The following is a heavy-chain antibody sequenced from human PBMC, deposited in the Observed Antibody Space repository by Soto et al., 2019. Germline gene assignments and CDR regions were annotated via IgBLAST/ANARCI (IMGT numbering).Heavy chain of an antibody. CDR1: GFTFSSYW. CDR3: ARDRVSSGPLAYYYYYGMDV. J-gene: IGHJ6*02. D-gene: IGHD6-19*01. Sequence: QPGGSLRLSCAASGFTFSSYWMSWVRQAPGKGLEWVANIKQDGSEKYYVDSVKGRFTISRDNAKNSLYLQMNSLRAEDTAVYYCARDRVSSGPLAYYYYYGMDVWGQGTTVTVSS. CDR2: IKQDGSEK. V-gene: IGHV3-7*05.